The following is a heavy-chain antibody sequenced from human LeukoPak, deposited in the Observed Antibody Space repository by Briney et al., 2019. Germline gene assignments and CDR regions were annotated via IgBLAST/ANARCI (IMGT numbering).Heavy chain of an antibody. CDR3: ARSPLRYYDSSGYYHEYFQH. CDR2: IIPIFGTA. CDR1: GGTFSSYA. J-gene: IGHJ1*01. V-gene: IGHV1-69*13. Sequence: GASVKVSCKASGGTFSSYAISWVRQAPGQGLEWMGGIIPIFGTANCAQKFQGRVTITADESTSTAYMELSSLRSEDTAVYYCARSPLRYYDSSGYYHEYFQHWGQGTLVTVSS. D-gene: IGHD3-22*01.